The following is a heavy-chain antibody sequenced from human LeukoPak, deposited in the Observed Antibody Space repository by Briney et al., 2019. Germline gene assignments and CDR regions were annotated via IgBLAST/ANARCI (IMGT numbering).Heavy chain of an antibody. Sequence: PGGSLSLSCAASGFTVSSNYMSWVRQAPGKGLERVSVIYSGGSTYYADSVKGRFTISRDNSKNTLYLQMSSLRAEDTAVYYCARVSMVYDDAFDIWGQGTMVTVSS. J-gene: IGHJ3*02. V-gene: IGHV3-66*01. D-gene: IGHD5/OR15-5a*01. CDR1: GFTVSSNY. CDR2: IYSGGST. CDR3: ARVSMVYDDAFDI.